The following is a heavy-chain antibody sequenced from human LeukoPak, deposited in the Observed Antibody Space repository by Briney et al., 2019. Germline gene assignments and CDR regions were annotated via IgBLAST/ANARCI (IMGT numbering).Heavy chain of an antibody. CDR2: INPSGGST. V-gene: IGHV1-46*01. CDR3: AREAGRWLPHAY. Sequence: PVASVKVSCTASGYTFTSYYMHWVRQAPGQGLEWMGIINPSGGSTSYAQKFQGRVTMTRDMSTSTVYMELSSLRSEDTAVYYCAREAGRWLPHAYWGQGTLVTVSS. CDR1: GYTFTSYY. D-gene: IGHD5-24*01. J-gene: IGHJ4*02.